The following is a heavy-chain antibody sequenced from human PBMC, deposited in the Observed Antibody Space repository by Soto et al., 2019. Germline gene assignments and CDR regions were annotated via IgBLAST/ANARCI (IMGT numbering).Heavy chain of an antibody. V-gene: IGHV3-21*01. CDR3: GTGHMVRGFRNGYFDH. J-gene: IGHJ1*01. CDR1: GVTISSCS. Sequence: AETLCLTCTASGVTISSCSYYWVWQGPAQGMEWVSSSSSSSSYIYYADSVKGRFTTSRENAKNTLYLQMHSLGAEDTAVYYYGTGHMVRGFRNGYFDHWGRGTLVTVSS. CDR2: SSSSSSYI. D-gene: IGHD3-10*01.